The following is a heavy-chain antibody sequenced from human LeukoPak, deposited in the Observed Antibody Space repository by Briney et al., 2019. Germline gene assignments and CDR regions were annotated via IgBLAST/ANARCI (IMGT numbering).Heavy chain of an antibody. Sequence: PSETLSLTCTVSGGSINSGNYYWNWIRQPAGKGLEWIGRIYTNGGIMYNPSLKSRVAISMDTSKNQFSLDLNSVTAADTAMYYCAREGARYYWGQGTLVTVSS. CDR3: AREGARYY. V-gene: IGHV4-61*02. CDR2: IYTNGGI. CDR1: GGSINSGNYY. D-gene: IGHD1-26*01. J-gene: IGHJ4*02.